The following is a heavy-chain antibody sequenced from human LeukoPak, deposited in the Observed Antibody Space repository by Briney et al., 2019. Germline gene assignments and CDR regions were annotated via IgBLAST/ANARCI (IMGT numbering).Heavy chain of an antibody. J-gene: IGHJ3*02. V-gene: IGHV1-2*02. CDR2: INPNSGAT. D-gene: IGHD3-3*01. CDR3: ARDTVFGVVIRRYDAFDI. CDR1: GYTFTGYY. Sequence: ASVKVSCKASGYTFTGYYMHWVRQAPGQGLEWMGWINPNSGATNFAQKFQGRVSMTRDTSITTAYMELTRLRSDDTAVYYCARDTVFGVVIRRYDAFDIWGQGTMVTVSS.